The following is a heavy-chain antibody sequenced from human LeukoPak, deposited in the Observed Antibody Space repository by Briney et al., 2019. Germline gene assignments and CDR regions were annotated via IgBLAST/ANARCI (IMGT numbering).Heavy chain of an antibody. CDR2: ISNRGST. V-gene: IGHV4-59*01. D-gene: IGHD3-3*01. Sequence: SETLSLTCTVSGDSINTYYRNWIRQPPGKGLEWIGYISNRGSTTYNPSLKSRVTISLDTSKNQISLRLTSVTAADTAVYYCARVLLSNYDFWSGYSNWFDPWGQGTLVTVSS. CDR1: GDSINTYY. CDR3: ARVLLSNYDFWSGYSNWFDP. J-gene: IGHJ5*02.